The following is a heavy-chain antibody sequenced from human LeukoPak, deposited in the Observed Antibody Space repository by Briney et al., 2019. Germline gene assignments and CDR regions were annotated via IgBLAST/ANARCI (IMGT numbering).Heavy chain of an antibody. CDR2: IKEDGTKK. CDR3: ARDAAGYDP. D-gene: IGHD6-13*01. Sequence: GGSLRLSCAASGFTFNTFWMSWVRQTPGKGLEWVANIKEDGTKKYYVDSVKGRFTNSRDNAENSLYLQMNSLRAEDTAVYYCARDAAGYDPWGQGTLVTVSS. V-gene: IGHV3-7*01. CDR1: GFTFNTFW. J-gene: IGHJ5*02.